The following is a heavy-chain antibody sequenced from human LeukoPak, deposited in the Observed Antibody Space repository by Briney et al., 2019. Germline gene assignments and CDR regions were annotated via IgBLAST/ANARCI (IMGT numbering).Heavy chain of an antibody. D-gene: IGHD3-22*01. J-gene: IGHJ4*02. CDR2: ISGSGGST. CDR3: AKEYYDSSGSVNDY. CDR1: GFTFSSYA. Sequence: PGGSLRLSCAASGFTFSSYAMSWVRHAPGKGLEWVSAISGSGGSTYYAGSVKGRFTISRDNSKNTLYLQMNSLRAEDTAVYYCAKEYYDSSGSVNDYWGQGTLVTVSS. V-gene: IGHV3-23*01.